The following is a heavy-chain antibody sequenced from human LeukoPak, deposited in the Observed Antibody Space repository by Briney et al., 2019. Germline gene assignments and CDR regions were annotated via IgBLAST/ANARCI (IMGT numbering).Heavy chain of an antibody. CDR3: ARGGWSLDY. CDR2: IHYSGSA. J-gene: IGHJ4*02. Sequence: PSETLSLTCTVSGGSLTPFYWRWIRQSPGQGLEWIGYIHYSGSATYNPSLKSRVTMSVDTSNNQFSLKLNSVTAADTAVYFCARGGWSLDYWGQGSPGHRLL. CDR1: GGSLTPFY. D-gene: IGHD6-19*01. V-gene: IGHV4-59*13.